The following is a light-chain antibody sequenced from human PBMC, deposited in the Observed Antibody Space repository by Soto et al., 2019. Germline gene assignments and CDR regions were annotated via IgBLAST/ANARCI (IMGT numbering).Light chain of an antibody. CDR2: EVS. Sequence: QSALTQPPSASGSPGQSVTISCTGTSSDIGAYIYVSWYQQHPGKAPKLMISEVSRRPSGVPERFSGSKSGNTASLTVSGLQGEDEADYYCSSYGGTYSFGVLFGGGTKLTVL. CDR1: SSDIGAYIY. V-gene: IGLV2-8*01. CDR3: SSYGGTYSFGVL. J-gene: IGLJ2*01.